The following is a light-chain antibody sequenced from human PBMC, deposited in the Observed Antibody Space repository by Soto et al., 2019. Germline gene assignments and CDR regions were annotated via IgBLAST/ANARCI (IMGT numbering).Light chain of an antibody. CDR3: QQFLSYPIT. CDR1: QDIRGA. CDR2: DAS. Sequence: IQLTQSPASLSASVGERVTITCRASQDIRGALAWYQQSPGEAPKLLIYDASTLESGVPSRFSGSSSGTHFTLTISSLQPEDFATYYCQQFLSYPITFGQGTRLEI. V-gene: IGKV1-13*02. J-gene: IGKJ5*01.